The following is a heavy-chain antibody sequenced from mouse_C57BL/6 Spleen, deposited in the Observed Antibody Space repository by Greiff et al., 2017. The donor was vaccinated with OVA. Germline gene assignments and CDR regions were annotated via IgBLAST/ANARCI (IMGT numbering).Heavy chain of an antibody. CDR2: ISSGGSYT. J-gene: IGHJ4*01. Sequence: EVQLVESGGDLVKPGGSLKLSCAASGFTFSSYGMSWVRQTPDKRLEWVATISSGGSYTYYPDSVKGRFTISRDNAKNTLYLQMSSLKSEDTAMYYCARSYGSSWGAMDYWGQGTSVTVSS. CDR3: ARSYGSSWGAMDY. CDR1: GFTFSSYG. V-gene: IGHV5-6*01. D-gene: IGHD1-1*01.